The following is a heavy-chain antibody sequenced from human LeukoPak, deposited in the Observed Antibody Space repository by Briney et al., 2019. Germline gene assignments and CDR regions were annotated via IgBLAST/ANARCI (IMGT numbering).Heavy chain of an antibody. J-gene: IGHJ5*02. Sequence: ASVKVSCKASGYTFTTYYMHWVRQAPGQGLQWMGWINPSTGGTKYAENFQGRVTMTRDTSITTAYMELSRLTSDDTGAYYCARQYCGGDCYNPWGQGTLVIVAS. D-gene: IGHD2-21*02. CDR2: INPSTGGT. V-gene: IGHV1-2*02. CDR3: ARQYCGGDCYNP. CDR1: GYTFTTYY.